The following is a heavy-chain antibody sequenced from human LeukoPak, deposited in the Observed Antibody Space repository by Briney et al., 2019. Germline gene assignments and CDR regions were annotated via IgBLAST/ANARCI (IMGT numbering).Heavy chain of an antibody. CDR3: ARGGMVAAIVY. CDR1: GGSFSGYY. Sequence: SETLSLTRAVYGGSFSGYYWSWIRQPPGKGLEWIGKINHSGSTNYNPSLKSRVTISVDTSKNQFSLKLSSVTAADTAVYYCARGGMVAAIVYWGQGTLVTVSS. CDR2: INHSGST. J-gene: IGHJ4*02. V-gene: IGHV4-34*01. D-gene: IGHD2-15*01.